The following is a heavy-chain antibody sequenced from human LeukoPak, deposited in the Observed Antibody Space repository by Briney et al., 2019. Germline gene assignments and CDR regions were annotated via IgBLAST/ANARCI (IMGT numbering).Heavy chain of an antibody. D-gene: IGHD6-13*01. J-gene: IGHJ1*01. Sequence: GGSLRLSCVASGFTFSSYAMSWVRQAPGKGLEWVSAISGSGGSTYYADSVKGRFTISRDNSKNTLYLQMNSLRAEDTAVYYCAKDSSSWFGTPTWYFQHWGQGTLVTVSS. V-gene: IGHV3-23*01. CDR1: GFTFSSYA. CDR3: AKDSSSWFGTPTWYFQH. CDR2: ISGSGGST.